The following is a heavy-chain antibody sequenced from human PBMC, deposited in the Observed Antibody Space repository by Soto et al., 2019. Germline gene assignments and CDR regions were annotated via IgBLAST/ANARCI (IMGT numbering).Heavy chain of an antibody. Sequence: ASVKVSCKASGYTFTSYGISWVRQAPGQGLEWMGWISAYNGNTNYAQKLQGRVTMTTDTSTSTAYMELRSLRSDDTTVYYCARDGGTTRGFTYYYGMDVWGQGTTVTVSS. CDR3: ARDGGTTRGFTYYYGMDV. V-gene: IGHV1-18*04. J-gene: IGHJ6*02. CDR2: ISAYNGNT. D-gene: IGHD1-7*01. CDR1: GYTFTSYG.